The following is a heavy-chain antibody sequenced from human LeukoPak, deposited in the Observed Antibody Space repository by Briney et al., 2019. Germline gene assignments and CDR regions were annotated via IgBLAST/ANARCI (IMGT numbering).Heavy chain of an antibody. CDR2: ISAYNGNT. D-gene: IGHD6-13*01. CDR1: GYTFTSYG. Sequence: ASVKVSCKASGYTFTSYGISWVRQAPGQGLEWMGWISAYNGNTNYAQKLQGRVTMTTDTSTSTAYMELRSLRSDDTAAYYCARTEGSSWYPWFDPWGQGTLVTVSS. J-gene: IGHJ5*02. V-gene: IGHV1-18*01. CDR3: ARTEGSSWYPWFDP.